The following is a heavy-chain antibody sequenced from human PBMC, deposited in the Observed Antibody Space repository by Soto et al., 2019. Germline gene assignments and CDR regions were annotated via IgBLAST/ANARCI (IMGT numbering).Heavy chain of an antibody. CDR2: IWSDGNNR. V-gene: IGHV3-33*01. CDR3: VRGDNWNDEASDY. Sequence: QVQLVESGGGVVQPGRSLRLSCAASGFMFSNHGMHWVRQAPGKALEWVAVIWSDGNNRYYADSVKGRFTISRDNSKNTVYPQMNSLRAEDTAVYYCVRGDNWNDEASDYWGQGTLVTVSS. CDR1: GFMFSNHG. J-gene: IGHJ4*02. D-gene: IGHD1-1*01.